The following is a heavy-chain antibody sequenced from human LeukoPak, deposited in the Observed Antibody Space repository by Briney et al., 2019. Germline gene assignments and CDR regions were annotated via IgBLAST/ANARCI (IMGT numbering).Heavy chain of an antibody. CDR2: IYCSGST. J-gene: IGHJ6*02. D-gene: IGHD6-6*01. Sequence: SETLSLTCTVSGGSISSYYWSWIRQPPGKGLEWIGYIYCSGSTNYNPSLKSRVTISVDTSKNQFSLKLSSVTAADTAVYYCARSRKEYSSSSVYYYGMDVWGQGTTVTVSS. CDR1: GGSISSYY. CDR3: ARSRKEYSSSSVYYYGMDV. V-gene: IGHV4-59*01.